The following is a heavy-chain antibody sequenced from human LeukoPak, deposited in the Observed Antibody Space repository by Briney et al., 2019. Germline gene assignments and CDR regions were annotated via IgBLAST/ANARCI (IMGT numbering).Heavy chain of an antibody. CDR2: IWYDGSNK. CDR3: ARDQGTSGGWPAVGRMGYFDY. V-gene: IGHV3-33*01. CDR1: GFIFSSSG. Sequence: PGGSLRLSCAASGFIFSSSGMHWVRHPPGQGLEWVGIIWYDGSNKYYADSVKGRFTISRDNAKNTVYLQMNSLRVENTAVYYCARDQGTSGGWPAVGRMGYFDYWGQGTLVTVSS. D-gene: IGHD6-19*01. J-gene: IGHJ4*02.